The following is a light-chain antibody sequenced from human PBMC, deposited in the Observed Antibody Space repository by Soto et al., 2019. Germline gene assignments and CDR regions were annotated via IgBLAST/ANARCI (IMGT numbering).Light chain of an antibody. Sequence: QSALTHPASVSGSPGQSITISCTGTSSDVGGYNYVSWYQHPPGKAPKLIIYDVSNRPSGVSYRFSGSKSGNTASLTISGLQPEDEADYYCSSYTTSNTRQIVFGTGTKVTVL. CDR2: DVS. CDR1: SSDVGGYNY. V-gene: IGLV2-14*03. CDR3: SSYTTSNTRQIV. J-gene: IGLJ1*01.